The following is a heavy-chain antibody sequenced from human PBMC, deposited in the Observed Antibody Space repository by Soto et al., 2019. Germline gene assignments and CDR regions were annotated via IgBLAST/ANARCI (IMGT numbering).Heavy chain of an antibody. Sequence: QVQLVESGGGVVQPGRSLRLSCAASGFTFSSYGMHWVRQAPGNGLERVAVIWYDGSNKYYADSVKGRFTISRDNSKNALYLQMNSLRAEDTAVYYCARAVAVAGIEGYWGQGTLVTVSS. CDR1: GFTFSSYG. CDR3: ARAVAVAGIEGY. V-gene: IGHV3-33*01. D-gene: IGHD6-19*01. J-gene: IGHJ4*02. CDR2: IWYDGSNK.